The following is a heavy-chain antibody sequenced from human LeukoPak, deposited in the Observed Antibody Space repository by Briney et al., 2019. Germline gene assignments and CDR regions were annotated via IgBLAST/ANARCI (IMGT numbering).Heavy chain of an antibody. D-gene: IGHD1-26*01. J-gene: IGHJ4*02. CDR3: ARGFLSGSYYGLFDY. CDR1: GYTFTSYY. V-gene: IGHV1-46*01. CDR2: INPSGGST. Sequence: GASVKVSCKASGYTFTSYYMHWVRQAPGQGLEWRGIINPSGGSTSYAQKFQGRVTMTRDMSTSTVYMELSSLRSEDTAAYYCARGFLSGSYYGLFDYWGQGTLVTVSS.